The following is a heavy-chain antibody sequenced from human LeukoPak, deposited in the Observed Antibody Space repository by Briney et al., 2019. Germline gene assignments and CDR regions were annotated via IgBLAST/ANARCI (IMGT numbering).Heavy chain of an antibody. CDR2: IYYSGST. D-gene: IGHD3-9*01. CDR1: GGSISSFY. V-gene: IGHV4-59*01. J-gene: IGHJ4*02. Sequence: PSETLSLTCTVSGGSISSFYWSWIRQPPGKGLEWIGYIYYSGSTNYNPSLKSRVTISVDTSKNQFSLKLSSVTAADTAVYYCARGYYDILTGSYFDYWGQGTLVTVSS. CDR3: ARGYYDILTGSYFDY.